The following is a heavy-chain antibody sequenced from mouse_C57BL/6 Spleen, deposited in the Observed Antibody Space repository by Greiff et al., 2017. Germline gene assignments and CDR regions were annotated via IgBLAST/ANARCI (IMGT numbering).Heavy chain of an antibody. CDR3: ARSEGNVSEYFDV. V-gene: IGHV1-82*01. CDR2: IYPGDGDT. J-gene: IGHJ1*03. Sequence: QVQLQQSGPELVKPGASVKISCKASGYAFSSSWMNWVKQRPGKGLEWIGRIYPGDGDTNYNGKFKGKATLTADKSSSTAYMQLSSLTSEDSAVYFCARSEGNVSEYFDVWGTGTTVTVSS. D-gene: IGHD6-2*01. CDR1: GYAFSSSW.